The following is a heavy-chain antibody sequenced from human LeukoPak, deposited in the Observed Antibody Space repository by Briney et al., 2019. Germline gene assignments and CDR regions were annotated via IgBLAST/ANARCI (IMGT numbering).Heavy chain of an antibody. V-gene: IGHV6-1*01. D-gene: IGHD1-14*01. J-gene: IGHJ4*02. CDR3: ARKGSVTTPFDY. CDR2: TYYRSKWIS. CDR1: GDSVSSNSAA. Sequence: SQTLSLTCAISGDSVSSNSAAWNWIRQSPSRGLEWLGRTYYRSKWISDYAVSVKSRITINADTSKNQFSLQVNSVTPEDTAVYYCARKGSVTTPFDYWGQGILVTVSS.